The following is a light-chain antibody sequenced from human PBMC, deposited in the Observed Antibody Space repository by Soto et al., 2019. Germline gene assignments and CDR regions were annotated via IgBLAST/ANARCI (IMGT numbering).Light chain of an antibody. J-gene: IGKJ4*01. CDR1: QSISSY. V-gene: IGKV1-39*01. CDR3: QRSYSTPLT. Sequence: DIQMTQSPSSLSASVGDRVTITCRASQSISSYLNWYQQKPGKAPKLLIYAAFSLQSGVPSRFSGSGSGSVCTFTISSLQTEYCATYYCQRSYSTPLTFGGGTKVEIK. CDR2: AAF.